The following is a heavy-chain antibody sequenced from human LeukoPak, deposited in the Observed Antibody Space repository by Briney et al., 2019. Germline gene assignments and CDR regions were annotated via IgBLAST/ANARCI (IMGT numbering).Heavy chain of an antibody. CDR3: ARPTDGYYLGDAFDM. CDR1: RFTFSSYA. Sequence: GGSLRLSCAASRFTFSSYAMSWVRQAPGKGLEWVSAISDSGDKTYDADSVKGRFTISRDNSKNTLYLQMNSLRVEDTAVYYCARPTDGYYLGDAFDMWGQGTMVTVSS. D-gene: IGHD3-22*01. CDR2: ISDSGDKT. V-gene: IGHV3-23*01. J-gene: IGHJ3*02.